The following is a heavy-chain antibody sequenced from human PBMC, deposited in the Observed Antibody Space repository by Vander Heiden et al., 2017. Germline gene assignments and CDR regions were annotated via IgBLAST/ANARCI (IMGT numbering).Heavy chain of an antibody. CDR3: AKGMYYDILTGYSDYYGMDV. CDR1: VFTFSSYG. CDR2: ISYDGSNK. V-gene: IGHV3-30*18. J-gene: IGHJ6*02. Sequence: QVQLVESGGGVVQPGRSLRLSCAASVFTFSSYGMHWVRQAPGKGPEGVAVISYDGSNKYYADSVKGRFTISRDNSKNTLYLQMNSLRAEDTAVYYCAKGMYYDILTGYSDYYGMDVWGQGTTVTVSS. D-gene: IGHD3-9*01.